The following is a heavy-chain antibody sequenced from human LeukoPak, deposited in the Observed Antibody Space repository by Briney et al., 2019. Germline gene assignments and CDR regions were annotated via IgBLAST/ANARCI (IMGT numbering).Heavy chain of an antibody. CDR2: ISGDGGST. CDR1: GFTFDDYA. D-gene: IGHD6-19*01. J-gene: IGHJ4*02. CDR3: ARVRSAGWLASKEYYFDY. Sequence: GGSLRLSCAASGFTFDDYAMHWVRQAPGKGLEWVSLISGDGGSTYYADSVKGRFTISRDNAKNSLYLQMNSLRAEDTAVYYCARVRSAGWLASKEYYFDYWGQGTLVTVSS. V-gene: IGHV3-43*02.